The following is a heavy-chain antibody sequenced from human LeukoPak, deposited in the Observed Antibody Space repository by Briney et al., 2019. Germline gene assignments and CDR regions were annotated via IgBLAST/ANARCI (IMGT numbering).Heavy chain of an antibody. CDR3: VPRPDYPPLLDY. Sequence: PGGSLRLSCAASGFTFSSYAMSWVRQAPGKGLEWVSAISGSGGSTYYADSVRGRFTISRDNSKNTLYLQMNSLRAEDTAVYYCVPRPDYPPLLDYWGQGTLVTVSS. V-gene: IGHV3-23*01. CDR2: ISGSGGST. CDR1: GFTFSSYA. J-gene: IGHJ4*02. D-gene: IGHD4-11*01.